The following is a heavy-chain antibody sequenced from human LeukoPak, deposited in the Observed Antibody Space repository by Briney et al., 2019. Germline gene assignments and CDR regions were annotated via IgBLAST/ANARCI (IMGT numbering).Heavy chain of an antibody. V-gene: IGHV3-30*02. D-gene: IGHD1-1*01. CDR3: ASHRGDYATGYFDY. Sequence: GGSLRLSCEASGFPFNSYGMNWVRQAPGKGLEWVAVIWYDGSKTYYGESVKGRFTISKDNSQNTLYLQMNSLRAEDTAVYYCASHRGDYATGYFDYWGQGTLVTVSS. J-gene: IGHJ4*02. CDR1: GFPFNSYG. CDR2: IWYDGSKT.